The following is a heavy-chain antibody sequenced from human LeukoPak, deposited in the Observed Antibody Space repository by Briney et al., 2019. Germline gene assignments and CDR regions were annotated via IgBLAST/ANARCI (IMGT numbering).Heavy chain of an antibody. Sequence: GGSLRLSCAASGFTFSTYGMHWVRQAPGKGLEWEAFIRYDGSHKYYTDSVRGRFTISRDNSKNTLYLQMNNLRAEDTALYYCAKISGYYPFDYWGQGTLVTVSS. V-gene: IGHV3-30*02. CDR2: IRYDGSHK. D-gene: IGHD3-22*01. J-gene: IGHJ4*02. CDR1: GFTFSTYG. CDR3: AKISGYYPFDY.